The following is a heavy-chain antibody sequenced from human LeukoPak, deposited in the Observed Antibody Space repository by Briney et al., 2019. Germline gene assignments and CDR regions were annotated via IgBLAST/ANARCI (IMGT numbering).Heavy chain of an antibody. CDR1: GFIFSSYE. V-gene: IGHV3-48*03. J-gene: IGHJ4*02. D-gene: IGHD4-23*01. CDR2: ISTRGGTI. CDR3: ARDSYYGGTQDY. Sequence: GGSLRLSCAASGFIFSSYEMNWVRQAPGKGLEWVSYISTRGGTIYYADSVKGRFTISRDNAKNSLYLQMNCLRAEDTAVYYCARDSYYGGTQDYWGQGTLVTVSS.